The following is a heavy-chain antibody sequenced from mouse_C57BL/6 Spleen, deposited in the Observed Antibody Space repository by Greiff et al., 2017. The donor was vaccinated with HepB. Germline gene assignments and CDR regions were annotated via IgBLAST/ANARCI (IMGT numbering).Heavy chain of an antibody. J-gene: IGHJ3*01. Sequence: VQLQQSGAELARPGASVKMSCKASGYTFTSYTMHWVKQRPGQGLEWIGYINPSSGYTKYNQKFKDKATLPADKSSSTAYMQLSSLTSEDSAVYYCARAIYYDYDWFAYWGQGTLVTVSA. CDR2: INPSSGYT. CDR1: GYTFTSYT. D-gene: IGHD2-4*01. CDR3: ARAIYYDYDWFAY. V-gene: IGHV1-4*01.